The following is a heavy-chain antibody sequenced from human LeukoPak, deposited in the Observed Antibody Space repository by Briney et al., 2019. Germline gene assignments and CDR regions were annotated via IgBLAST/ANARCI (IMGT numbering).Heavy chain of an antibody. CDR2: ISSNGGST. J-gene: IGHJ6*03. V-gene: IGHV3-64*01. CDR1: GFTFSSYA. Sequence: GGSLRLSCAASGFTFSSYAMHWVRQAPGKGLEYVSAISSNGGSTYYANSVKGRFTISRDNSKNTLYLQMGSLRAEDMAVYYCARGRAEMAHKGYYYYMDVWGKGTTVTVSS. D-gene: IGHD5-24*01. CDR3: ARGRAEMAHKGYYYYMDV.